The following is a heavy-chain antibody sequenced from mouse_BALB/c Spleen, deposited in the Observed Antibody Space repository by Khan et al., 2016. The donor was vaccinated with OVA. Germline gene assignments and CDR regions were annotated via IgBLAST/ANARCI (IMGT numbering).Heavy chain of an antibody. CDR2: INTETGEP. CDR1: GYTFTDYS. J-gene: IGHJ1*01. V-gene: IGHV9-2-1*01. CDR3: GGRKHWYFDV. Sequence: QIQLVQSGPELKKPGETVKISCKAPGYTFTDYSMHWVKQAPGKGLKWMGWINTETGEPTYADDFKGRFAFSLETSASTAYLQINNLKNEDTATYFCGGRKHWYFDVWGAGTTVTVSS.